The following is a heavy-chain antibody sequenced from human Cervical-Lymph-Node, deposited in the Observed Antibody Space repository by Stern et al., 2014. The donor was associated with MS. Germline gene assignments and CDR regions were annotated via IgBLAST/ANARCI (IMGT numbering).Heavy chain of an antibody. V-gene: IGHV4-39*01. CDR2: IYYSGST. CDR1: GGSISSSSYY. Sequence: QVQLQESGPGLVKPSETLSLTCTVSGGSISSSSYYWGWIRQPPGKGLEWIGSIYYSGSTYYNPSLQSRVTISVDTSKNQFSLKLSFVTAADTAVYYCARHLEWFGGYWGQGTLVTVSS. J-gene: IGHJ4*02. CDR3: ARHLEWFGGY. D-gene: IGHD3-10*01.